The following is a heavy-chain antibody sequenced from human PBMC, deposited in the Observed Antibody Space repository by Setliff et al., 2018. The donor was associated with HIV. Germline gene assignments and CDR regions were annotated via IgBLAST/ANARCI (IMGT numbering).Heavy chain of an antibody. V-gene: IGHV4-59*01. Sequence: SETLSLTCTVSGGSISSYYWSWIRRPPGKGLEWIGYIYYSGSTNYNTSLKSRVTISVDTSKNQFSLKLSSVIAADTAVYYCARIFGDQGYYYGMDVWGQGTTVTVSS. J-gene: IGHJ6*02. D-gene: IGHD3-3*01. CDR3: ARIFGDQGYYYGMDV. CDR1: GGSISSYY. CDR2: IYYSGST.